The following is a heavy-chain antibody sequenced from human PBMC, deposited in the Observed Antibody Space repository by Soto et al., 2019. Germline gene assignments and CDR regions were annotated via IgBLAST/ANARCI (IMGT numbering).Heavy chain of an antibody. Sequence: SVKVSCKASRGTLSSYAISWVRQAPVQGLEWMGGIIPIFGTANYAQKFQGRVTITADESTSTAYMELSSLRSEDTAVYYCARAPVDCSDGSCYSEDAFDIWGQGTMVTVSS. CDR3: ARAPVDCSDGSCYSEDAFDI. J-gene: IGHJ3*02. CDR1: RGTLSSYA. D-gene: IGHD2-15*01. CDR2: IIPIFGTA. V-gene: IGHV1-69*13.